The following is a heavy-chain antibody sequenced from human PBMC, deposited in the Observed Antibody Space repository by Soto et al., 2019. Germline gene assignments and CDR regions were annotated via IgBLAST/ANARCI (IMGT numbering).Heavy chain of an antibody. Sequence: QEQVVESGGGVVQPGRSLRLSCVAFGFTVSNYAIHWVRQGPGKGLEWVADISYDVNNKDYADSVRGRFTISRDNSNNALYLQMNSLRAEDTAVYYCARESYGMDVWGQGTTVTVSS. J-gene: IGHJ6*02. CDR3: ARESYGMDV. V-gene: IGHV3-30-3*01. CDR2: ISYDVNNK. CDR1: GFTVSNYA. D-gene: IGHD3-10*01.